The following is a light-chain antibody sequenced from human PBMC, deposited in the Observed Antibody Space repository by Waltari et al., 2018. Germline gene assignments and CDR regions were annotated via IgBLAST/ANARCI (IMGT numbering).Light chain of an antibody. CDR3: QHYVRLPAT. J-gene: IGKJ1*01. CDR2: GAS. CDR1: QSISKY. V-gene: IGKV3-20*01. Sequence: EIMLTQSPGTLSLSPGERATLSCRASQSISKYLAWYQQKPGQAPRLLIYGASSRAPGIPDRFSGSGSGTDFSLTISRLEPQDFAVYYCQHYVRLPATFGQGTKVEIK.